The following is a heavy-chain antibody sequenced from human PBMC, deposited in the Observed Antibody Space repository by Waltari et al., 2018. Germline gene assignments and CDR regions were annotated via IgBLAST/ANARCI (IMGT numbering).Heavy chain of an antibody. Sequence: QVQLQESGPGLVKPSETLSHTCAVSGASISSSNWWSWIRQPPGKGLEWIGCISGTSGSTYYNPSLKSRVTISTDTSKNQFSLKLSSVTAADTAVYYCTRDLTVAATGNFWGQGVLVTVSS. J-gene: IGHJ4*02. CDR3: TRDLTVAATGNF. V-gene: IGHV4-28*03. D-gene: IGHD2-15*01. CDR2: ISGTSGST. CDR1: GASISSSNW.